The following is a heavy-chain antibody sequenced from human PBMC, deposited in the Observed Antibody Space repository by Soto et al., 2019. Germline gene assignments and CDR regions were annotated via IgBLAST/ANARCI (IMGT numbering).Heavy chain of an antibody. CDR3: ASSYCSSTSCYVFHDY. V-gene: IGHV4-34*01. Sequence: SSETLSLTCAVYGGSFSGYYWSWIRQPPGKGLEWIGEINHSGSTNYNPSLKSRVTISVDTSKNQFSLKLSSVTAADTAVYYCASSYCSSTSCYVFHDYWGQGTLVTVSS. CDR1: GGSFSGYY. CDR2: INHSGST. D-gene: IGHD2-2*01. J-gene: IGHJ4*02.